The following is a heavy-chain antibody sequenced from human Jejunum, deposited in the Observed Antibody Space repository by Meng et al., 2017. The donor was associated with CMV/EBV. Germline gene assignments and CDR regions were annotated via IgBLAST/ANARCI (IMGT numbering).Heavy chain of an antibody. J-gene: IGHJ4*01. D-gene: IGHD3-16*01. CDR2: INADGGT. CDR3: GRDRGEGGFFDY. V-gene: IGHV3-66*01. CDR1: GGSIRNDQ. Sequence: VQLEESGPGLVKPSGTLSLTCDVSGGSIRNDQWWSWVRQAPGKGLQWVSVINADGGTHYADSVRGRFIISRDNSKNTVHLQMNSLTDEDTAVYYCGRDRGEGGFFDYWGQGTLVTVSS.